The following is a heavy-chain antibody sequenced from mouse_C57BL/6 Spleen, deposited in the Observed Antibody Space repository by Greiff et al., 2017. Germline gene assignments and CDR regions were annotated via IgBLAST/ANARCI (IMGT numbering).Heavy chain of an antibody. J-gene: IGHJ1*03. CDR1: GYTFTDYY. V-gene: IGHV1-75*01. CDR3: ARSIYYYGSNWYFDV. CDR2: IFPGSGST. Sequence: QVQLQQSGPELVKPGASVKISCKASGYTFTDYYINWVKQRPGQGLEWIGWIFPGSGSTYYNEKFKGKATLTVDKSSSTAYMLLSSLTSEDSAVYFCARSIYYYGSNWYFDVWGTGTTVTVSS. D-gene: IGHD1-1*01.